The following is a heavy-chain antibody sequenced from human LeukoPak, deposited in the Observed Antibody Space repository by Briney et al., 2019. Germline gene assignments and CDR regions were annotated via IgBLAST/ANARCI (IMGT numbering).Heavy chain of an antibody. CDR2: ISYSGGRT. Sequence: PGGSLRLSCAVSGITISNYGMSWFLQPTGKGLEWVAGISYSGGRTNYADSVKGRFTISRDNPKNTLYLQMNSLRAEDTAVYFCAKRGVVIRVILVGFHKEAYYFDSWGQGALVTVSS. D-gene: IGHD3-22*01. CDR3: AKRGVVIRVILVGFHKEAYYFDS. V-gene: IGHV3-23*01. CDR1: GITISNYG. J-gene: IGHJ4*02.